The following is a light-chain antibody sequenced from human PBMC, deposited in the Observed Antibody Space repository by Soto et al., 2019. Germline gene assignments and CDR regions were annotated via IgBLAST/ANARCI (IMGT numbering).Light chain of an antibody. J-gene: IGKJ4*01. CDR3: QQYNNWPLT. CDR2: GAS. CDR1: QSVSNN. Sequence: EIVMTQSPATLSVSPGERATLSCRASQSVSNNLAWYQQKPGQAPRLLIYGASTRATGIPARFSGSGSGTEFTLTISSLQSEDFAVYYCQQYNNWPLTVGGGTKVEIK. V-gene: IGKV3-15*01.